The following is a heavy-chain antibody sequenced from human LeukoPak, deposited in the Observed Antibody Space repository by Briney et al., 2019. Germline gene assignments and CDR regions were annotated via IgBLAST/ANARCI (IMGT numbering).Heavy chain of an antibody. V-gene: IGHV3-23*01. Sequence: GGSLRLSCAASGFTFSTYAMSWVRQAPGKGLEWVSAIISSGDFTYYADSVKGRFTVSRDNSKNTLYLQMNSLRAEDTAVYYCASPQIAVAGGTTFDYWGQGTLVTVSS. CDR2: IISSGDFT. CDR1: GFTFSTYA. D-gene: IGHD6-13*01. J-gene: IGHJ4*02. CDR3: ASPQIAVAGGTTFDY.